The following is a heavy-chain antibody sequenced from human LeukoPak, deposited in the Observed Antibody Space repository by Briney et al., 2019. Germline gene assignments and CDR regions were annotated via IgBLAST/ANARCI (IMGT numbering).Heavy chain of an antibody. D-gene: IGHD3-16*01. CDR1: GGSISSYY. V-gene: IGHV4-59*01. Sequence: PSETLSLTCIVSGGSISSYYWSWIRQPPGKGREWIGYIYYSGSTNYNPSLKSRVTISVDTSKNQFSLELSSVTAADTAVYYCARIRGYFDHWGQGTLVTVYS. CDR3: ARIRGYFDH. CDR2: IYYSGST. J-gene: IGHJ4*02.